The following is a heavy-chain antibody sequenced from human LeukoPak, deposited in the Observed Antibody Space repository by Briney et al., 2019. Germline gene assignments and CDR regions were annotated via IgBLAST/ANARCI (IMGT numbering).Heavy chain of an antibody. J-gene: IGHJ6*02. D-gene: IGHD3-3*01. V-gene: IGHV3-74*01. CDR1: GFTFSSYW. Sequence: GGSLRLSCAASGFTFSSYWMHWVRQAPGKGLVWVSRINSDGSSTSYADSVKGRFTISRDNAKNTLYLQMNSLRAEDTTVYYCARGEGITIFGVARLNGMDVWGQGTTVTVSS. CDR2: INSDGSST. CDR3: ARGEGITIFGVARLNGMDV.